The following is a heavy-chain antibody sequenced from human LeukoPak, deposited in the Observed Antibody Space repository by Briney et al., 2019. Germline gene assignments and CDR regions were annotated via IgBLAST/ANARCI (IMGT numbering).Heavy chain of an antibody. V-gene: IGHV3-7*01. CDR3: VRPGVYDLWSGYYRPGEYFPH. CDR2: IKQDGSEK. CDR1: GFTLSSYW. J-gene: IGHJ1*01. Sequence: HPGGSLRLSCAASGFTLSSYWMTWVRQAPGKGLEWVANIKQDGSEKYYVDSVKGRFTISRDNAKNSLYLQMNSLRVEDTAVYYCVRPGVYDLWSGYYRPGEYFPHWGQGTLVSVSS. D-gene: IGHD3-3*01.